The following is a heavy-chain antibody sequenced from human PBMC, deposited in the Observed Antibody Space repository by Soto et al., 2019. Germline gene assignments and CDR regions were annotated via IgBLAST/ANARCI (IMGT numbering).Heavy chain of an antibody. Sequence: QLHLVQSGAVVKKPGASVTVSCSASGYPVTAYYMHWVRQAPGRGLEWMGGINPATGAAKYTQTFRGGVTMPRDPSTSTVFMELGGPASEDTAVFYWARGGGVGVAGSAAFDMWGQGTLVTVSS. CDR3: ARGGGVGVAGSAAFDM. CDR2: INPATGAA. J-gene: IGHJ3*02. CDR1: GYPVTAYY. D-gene: IGHD3-3*01. V-gene: IGHV1-2*02.